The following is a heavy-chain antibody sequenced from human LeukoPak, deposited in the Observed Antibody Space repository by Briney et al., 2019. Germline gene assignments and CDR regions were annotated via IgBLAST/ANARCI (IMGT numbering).Heavy chain of an antibody. CDR3: AIGAVGFDY. Sequence: ASVKVSCKTSGYTFTGYYTHWVRQAPGQGLEWMGWINPNSGDTNYAQKLQGRVTMTTDTSTSTAYMELRSLRPDDTAVYYCAIGAVGFDYWGQGTLVTVSS. D-gene: IGHD2-2*01. CDR2: INPNSGDT. CDR1: GYTFTGYY. J-gene: IGHJ4*02. V-gene: IGHV1-2*02.